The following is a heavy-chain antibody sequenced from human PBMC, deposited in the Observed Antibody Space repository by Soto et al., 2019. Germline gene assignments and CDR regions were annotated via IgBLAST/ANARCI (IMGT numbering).Heavy chain of an antibody. V-gene: IGHV3-23*01. CDR3: AKDPNGDYVGAFDG. CDR2: ITGGGGGT. CDR1: GLTFSKYA. Sequence: EVQLLESGGGLVQPGGSLRLSCAGSGLTFSKYAMVWVRQAPGKGLEWVSAITGGGGGTYYADSVRGRFFISRDNSKNTLYLQMNSLRAEDTALYYCAKDPNGDYVGAFDGWGPGTMVTVSS. J-gene: IGHJ3*01. D-gene: IGHD4-17*01.